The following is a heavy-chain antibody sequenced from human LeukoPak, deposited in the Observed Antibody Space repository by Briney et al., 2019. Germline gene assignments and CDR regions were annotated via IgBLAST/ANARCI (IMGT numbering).Heavy chain of an antibody. J-gene: IGHJ4*02. Sequence: HSETLSLTCSVSGGSISSSSYYWGWIRQPPGKALEWIGIIYYSGTTKYNSSLKSRITISVDTSKNQFSLKMNSVTAADTAVYYCVRLPSGSYGEFDYWGQGTLVAVFS. CDR3: VRLPSGSYGEFDY. V-gene: IGHV4-39*01. CDR1: GGSISSSSYY. CDR2: IYYSGTT. D-gene: IGHD1-26*01.